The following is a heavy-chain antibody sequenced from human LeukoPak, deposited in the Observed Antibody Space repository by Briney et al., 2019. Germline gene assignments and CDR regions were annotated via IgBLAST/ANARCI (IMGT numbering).Heavy chain of an antibody. J-gene: IGHJ4*02. V-gene: IGHV4-34*01. CDR1: GGSFSGYY. D-gene: IGHD3-16*01. Sequence: PSETLSLTCAVYGGSFSGYYWSWIRQPPGKGLEWIGEINHSGSTNYNPSLKRLVTISVDKSKSQCSLKLSSVTAADTAVYYCARGAGGGYFDYWGQGTLVTVSS. CDR2: INHSGST. CDR3: ARGAGGGYFDY.